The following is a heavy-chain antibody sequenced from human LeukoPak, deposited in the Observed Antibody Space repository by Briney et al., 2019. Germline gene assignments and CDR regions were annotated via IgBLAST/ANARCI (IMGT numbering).Heavy chain of an antibody. Sequence: PGGSLRLSCAASGFTFSSYGMHWVRQAPGKGLEWVAFIRYDGSNKYYADSVKGRFTISRDNSKNTLYLQMNSLRAEDTAVYYCAKPTSYDPLAPFDYWGQGTLVTVSS. CDR1: GFTFSSYG. J-gene: IGHJ4*02. V-gene: IGHV3-30*02. D-gene: IGHD3-3*01. CDR3: AKPTSYDPLAPFDY. CDR2: IRYDGSNK.